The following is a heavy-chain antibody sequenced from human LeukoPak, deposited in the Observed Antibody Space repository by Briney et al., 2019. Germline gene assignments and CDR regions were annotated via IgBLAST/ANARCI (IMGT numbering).Heavy chain of an antibody. J-gene: IGHJ4*02. CDR2: IHYSGST. CDR3: ARGEGQAVSAFDY. CDR1: GGSISSYY. D-gene: IGHD2-21*02. Sequence: SETLSLTCSVSGGSISSYYWNWIRQPPGKGLEWLGYIHYSGSTKYNPSLESRVTISLDTAKNQFSLRLSSLTAADTAVYYCARGEGQAVSAFDYWGQGMLVTVSS. V-gene: IGHV4-59*01.